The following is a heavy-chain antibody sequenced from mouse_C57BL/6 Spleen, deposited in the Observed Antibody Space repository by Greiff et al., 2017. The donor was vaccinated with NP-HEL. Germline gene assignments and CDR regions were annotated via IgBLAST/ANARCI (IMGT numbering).Heavy chain of an antibody. Sequence: EVQRVESGGDLVKPGGSLKLSCAASGFTFSSYGMSWVRQTPDKRLEWVATISSGGSYTYYPDSVKGRFTISRDNAKNTLYLQMSSLKSEDTAMYYCARLGPYYYGSSYNAMDYWGQGTSVTVSS. J-gene: IGHJ4*01. CDR1: GFTFSSYG. CDR3: ARLGPYYYGSSYNAMDY. D-gene: IGHD1-1*01. V-gene: IGHV5-6*01. CDR2: ISSGGSYT.